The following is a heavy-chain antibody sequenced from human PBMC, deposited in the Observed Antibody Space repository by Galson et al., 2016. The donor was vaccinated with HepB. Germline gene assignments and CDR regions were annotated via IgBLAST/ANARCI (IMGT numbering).Heavy chain of an antibody. CDR2: VSYDGNKK. Sequence: SLRLSCAASGFIFSTYGMHWVRQAPGKGLEWVAVVSYDGNKKYYADSVIGRATISRDNSKNPVFLRVNSLRGYDTAGYYCAKPYGYSYGSYALDIWGQGTMVTVSS. J-gene: IGHJ3*02. D-gene: IGHD5-18*01. CDR1: GFIFSTYG. CDR3: AKPYGYSYGSYALDI. V-gene: IGHV3-30*18.